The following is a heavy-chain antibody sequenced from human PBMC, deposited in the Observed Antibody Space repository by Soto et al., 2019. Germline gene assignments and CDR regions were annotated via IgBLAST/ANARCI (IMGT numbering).Heavy chain of an antibody. Sequence: EVQLLESGGGLVQPGGSLRLSCAASGFTVSNYALSWVRQAPGKGLEWVSGIRASVDSIDYTDSVKGRFTVFRDNSTNTLYLQMNRLRADDTAVYYCAKGPSGDSNHYGYWGEGNLVTVSS. CDR1: GFTVSNYA. CDR3: AKGPSGDSNHYGY. J-gene: IGHJ4*02. V-gene: IGHV3-23*01. CDR2: IRASVDSI. D-gene: IGHD4-17*01.